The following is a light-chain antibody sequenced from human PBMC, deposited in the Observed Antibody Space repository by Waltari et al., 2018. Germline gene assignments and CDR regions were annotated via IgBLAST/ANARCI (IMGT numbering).Light chain of an antibody. Sequence: EIVLTQSPDTLSLSPGERATLSCRARQSVSYYLAWYQQRPGQAPRLLIYDASSRATGIPARFSGSGSETDFTLTISSLEPEDFAVYYCQQRRTWPLTFGGGTKVEI. CDR3: QQRRTWPLT. V-gene: IGKV3-11*01. CDR2: DAS. J-gene: IGKJ4*01. CDR1: QSVSYY.